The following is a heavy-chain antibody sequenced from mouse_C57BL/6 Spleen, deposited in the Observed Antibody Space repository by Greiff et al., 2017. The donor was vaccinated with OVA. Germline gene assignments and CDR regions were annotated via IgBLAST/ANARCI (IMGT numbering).Heavy chain of an antibody. CDR2: IYPGDGDT. V-gene: IGHV1-82*01. CDR1: GYAFSSSW. Sequence: QVQLQQSGPELVKPGASVKISCKASGYAFSSSWMNWVKQRPGKGLEWIGRIYPGDGDTNYNGKFKGKATLTADKSSSTAYMQLSSLTSEDSAVYFCARLSTEGMDYWGQGTSVTVSS. D-gene: IGHD5-1*01. CDR3: ARLSTEGMDY. J-gene: IGHJ4*01.